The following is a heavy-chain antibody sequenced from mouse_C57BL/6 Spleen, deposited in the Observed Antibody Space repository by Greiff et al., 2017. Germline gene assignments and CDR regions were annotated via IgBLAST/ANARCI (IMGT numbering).Heavy chain of an antibody. CDR3: ARHEDYSNYDRYAMDY. Sequence: QVQLKQSGAELVKPGASVKLSCKASGYTFTEYTIHWVKQRSGQGLEWIGWFYPGSGSIKYNEKFKDKATLTADKSSSTVYMELSRLTSEDSAVYFCARHEDYSNYDRYAMDYWGQGTSVTVSS. CDR2: FYPGSGSI. D-gene: IGHD2-5*01. J-gene: IGHJ4*01. V-gene: IGHV1-62-2*01. CDR1: GYTFTEYT.